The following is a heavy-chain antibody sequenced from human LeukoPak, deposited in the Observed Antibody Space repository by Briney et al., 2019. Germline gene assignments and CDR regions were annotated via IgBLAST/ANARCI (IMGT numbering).Heavy chain of an antibody. Sequence: GASVKVSCKTSGYTFTNYYLHWVRQAPGQGLEWMGIINPNSGSTTYAQKFQGRVTMTRDTSTSTVYMEVSSLRSEDTAVYYCARGLVAARPRWFDPWGQGTLVTVSS. CDR1: GYTFTNYY. CDR3: ARGLVAARPRWFDP. V-gene: IGHV1-46*01. D-gene: IGHD6-6*01. J-gene: IGHJ5*02. CDR2: INPNSGST.